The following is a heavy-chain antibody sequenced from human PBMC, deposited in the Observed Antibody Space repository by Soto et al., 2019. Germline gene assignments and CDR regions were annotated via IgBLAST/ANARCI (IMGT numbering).Heavy chain of an antibody. CDR2: IYYSGST. J-gene: IGHJ5*02. CDR1: GGSISSYY. V-gene: IGHV4-59*08. CDR3: ARHKWELGWFDP. Sequence: SETLSLTCTVSGGSISSYYWSWIRQPPGKGLEWIGYIYYSGSTNYNPSLKSRVTISVDTSKNQYSLKLSSVTAADTAVYYCARHKWELGWFDPWGQGTLVTVS. D-gene: IGHD1-26*01.